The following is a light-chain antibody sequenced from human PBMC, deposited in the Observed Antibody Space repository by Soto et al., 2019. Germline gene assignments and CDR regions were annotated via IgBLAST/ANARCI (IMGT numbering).Light chain of an antibody. V-gene: IGKV1-5*03. Sequence: DIQMTQSPSTLSGSVGDRVTITCRASQTISSWLAWYQQKPGKAPKLLIYKASTLKSGVPSRFSGSGSGTEFTLSIGSLQSEDFAVYYCQQYNNWPRTFGQGTKVDIK. CDR2: KAS. CDR3: QQYNNWPRT. CDR1: QTISSW. J-gene: IGKJ1*01.